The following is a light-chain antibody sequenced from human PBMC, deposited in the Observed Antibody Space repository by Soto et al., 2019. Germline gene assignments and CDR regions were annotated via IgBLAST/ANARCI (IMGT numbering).Light chain of an antibody. Sequence: EIVLTQSPATLSLSPGDRATLSCRASQSVSYYLAWYQQKPGQAPRLLIYHASYRATGIPARFSGSGSGTDFTLTISTLEPEDFAVYYCQQSSNWPYTFGQGTKLEIK. CDR3: QQSSNWPYT. CDR1: QSVSYY. V-gene: IGKV3-11*01. CDR2: HAS. J-gene: IGKJ2*01.